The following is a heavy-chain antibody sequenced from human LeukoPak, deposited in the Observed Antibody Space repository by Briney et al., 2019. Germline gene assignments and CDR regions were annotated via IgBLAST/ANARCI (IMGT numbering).Heavy chain of an antibody. CDR2: ISSSGSYI. D-gene: IGHD5-18*01. J-gene: IGHJ4*02. CDR3: ARKDRLGYSYGQGPFDF. CDR1: GFTFSSYS. V-gene: IGHV3-21*01. Sequence: GGSLRLSCAASGFTFSSYSMNWVRQAPGKGLEWVSSISSSGSYIYYADSVKGRFTISRENAKNPLYLQMNSLRAEDTAVYYCARKDRLGYSYGQGPFDFWGQGTLVTVSS.